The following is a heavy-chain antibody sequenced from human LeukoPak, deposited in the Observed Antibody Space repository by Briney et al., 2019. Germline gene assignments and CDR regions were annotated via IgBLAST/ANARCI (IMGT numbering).Heavy chain of an antibody. CDR3: ARIITIFGVVTYFDY. Sequence: VKPSETLSLTCTVSGGSISSYYWSWIRQPPGKGLEWIGYIYYSGSTNYNPSLKSRVTISVDTSKNQFSLKLSSVTAADTAVYYCARIITIFGVVTYFDYWGQGTLVTVSS. CDR2: IYYSGST. CDR1: GGSISSYY. V-gene: IGHV4-59*12. D-gene: IGHD3-3*01. J-gene: IGHJ4*02.